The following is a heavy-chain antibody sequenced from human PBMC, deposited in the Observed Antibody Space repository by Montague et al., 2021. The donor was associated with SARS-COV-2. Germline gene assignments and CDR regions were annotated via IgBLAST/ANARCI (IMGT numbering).Heavy chain of an antibody. J-gene: IGHJ6*02. CDR1: GGSISSGGYY. CDR3: ARVGVGTMVRGVRPAYYCYGFDV. Sequence: TLSLTCTVSGGSISSGGYYWSWIRQPAGKGLEWIGRLYTSGSTNYNPSLKSRVTISVDTSKNQFSLRLSSVTAADTAVYYCARVGVGTMVRGVRPAYYCYGFDVWGQGTTVTVSS. CDR2: LYTSGST. V-gene: IGHV4-61*02. D-gene: IGHD3-10*01.